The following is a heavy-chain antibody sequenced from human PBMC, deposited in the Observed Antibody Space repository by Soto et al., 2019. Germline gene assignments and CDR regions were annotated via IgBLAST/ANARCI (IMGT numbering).Heavy chain of an antibody. J-gene: IGHJ4*02. CDR2: ISKSDYT. CDR3: AREDSIIIPAVSDF. V-gene: IGHV3-21*01. Sequence: LRLSCTVSGFAFNNYGINWVRQAPGKGLEWVSSISKSDYTYYSDSVTGRFTISRDNAKNSVSLQMNTLRVEDTAVYYCAREDSIIIPAVSDFWGQGTLVTVSS. CDR1: GFAFNNYG. D-gene: IGHD2-2*01.